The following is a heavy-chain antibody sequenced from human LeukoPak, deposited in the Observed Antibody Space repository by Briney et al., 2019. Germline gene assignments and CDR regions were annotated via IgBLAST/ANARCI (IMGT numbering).Heavy chain of an antibody. CDR2: ISAYNGNT. J-gene: IGHJ1*01. CDR1: GYTFIRYG. Sequence: APVKVSCKASGYTFIRYGISWVRQAPGEGRGWRGWISAYNGNTNYAQKFQGRVTMTTDTYTSTAYMELRSLRSDDTAVYYCASSDGKYFQHWGQGTLVTVSS. D-gene: IGHD1-1*01. CDR3: ASSDGKYFQH. V-gene: IGHV1-18*01.